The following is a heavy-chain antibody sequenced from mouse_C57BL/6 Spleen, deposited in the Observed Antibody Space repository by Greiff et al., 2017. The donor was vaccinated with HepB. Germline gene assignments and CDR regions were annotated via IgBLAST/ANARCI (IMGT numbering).Heavy chain of an antibody. D-gene: IGHD2-4*01. CDR3: ARYYDYDRTFYWYFDV. CDR2: IHPNSGST. V-gene: IGHV1-64*01. J-gene: IGHJ1*03. CDR1: GYTFTSYW. Sequence: QVQLQQPGAELVKPGASVKLSCKASGYTFTSYWMHWVKQRPGQGLEWIGMIHPNSGSTNYNEKFKSKATLTVDKSSSTAYMQLSSLTSEDSAVYYCARYYDYDRTFYWYFDVWGTGTTVTVSS.